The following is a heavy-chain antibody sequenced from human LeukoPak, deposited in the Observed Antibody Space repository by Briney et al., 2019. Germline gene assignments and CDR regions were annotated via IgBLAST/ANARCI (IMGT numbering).Heavy chain of an antibody. CDR1: GFTFSSYA. CDR2: ISGSGGST. D-gene: IGHD5-24*01. Sequence: PGGSLRLSCAASGFTFSSYAMSWVRQAPGKGLEWVSAISGSGGSTYYADSVKGRFNISRDNSKNTLYLQMNSLRAEDTAVYYCARLRDGYRYWFDPWGQGTLVTVSS. J-gene: IGHJ5*02. CDR3: ARLRDGYRYWFDP. V-gene: IGHV3-23*01.